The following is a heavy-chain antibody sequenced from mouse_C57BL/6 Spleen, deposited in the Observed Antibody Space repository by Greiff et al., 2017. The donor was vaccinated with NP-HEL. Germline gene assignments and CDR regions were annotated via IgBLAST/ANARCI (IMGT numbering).Heavy chain of an antibody. J-gene: IGHJ4*01. Sequence: VMLVESGPGLVQPSQSLSITCTVSGFSLTSYGVHWVRQSPGKGLEWLGVIWSGGSTDYNAAFISRLSISKDNSKSQVFFKMNSLQADDTAIYYCARSFITTVVATWNYAMDYWGQGTSVTVSS. CDR3: ARSFITTVVATWNYAMDY. D-gene: IGHD1-1*01. CDR2: IWSGGST. CDR1: GFSLTSYG. V-gene: IGHV2-2*01.